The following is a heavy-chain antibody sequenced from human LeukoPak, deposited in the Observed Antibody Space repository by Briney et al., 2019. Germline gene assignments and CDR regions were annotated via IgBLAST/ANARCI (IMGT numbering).Heavy chain of an antibody. J-gene: IGHJ4*02. Sequence: GGSLRLSCAASGFTFSDYYMSWIRQAPGKGLEWVSYISSSGSTIYYADSVKGRFTISRGNAKNSLYLQMNSLRAEGTAVYYCARDRLYVVPAAHVDYWGQGTLVTVSS. CDR2: ISSSGSTI. D-gene: IGHD2-2*01. CDR3: ARDRLYVVPAAHVDY. CDR1: GFTFSDYY. V-gene: IGHV3-11*01.